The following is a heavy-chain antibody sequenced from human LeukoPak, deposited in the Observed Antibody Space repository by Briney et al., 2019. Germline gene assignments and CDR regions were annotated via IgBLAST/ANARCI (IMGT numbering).Heavy chain of an antibody. CDR1: GFTFSSYA. D-gene: IGHD3-3*01. J-gene: IGHJ5*02. V-gene: IGHV3-48*03. CDR3: ARDLEGRERTSAPRA. Sequence: GGSLRLSCAASGFTFSSYAMHWVRQAPGKGLEWVAYISNDGSTKYYADSVKGRFTISRDNSKNLLYLQMNSLRAEDTAIYYCARDLEGRERTSAPRAWGQGTLVTVSS. CDR2: ISNDGSTK.